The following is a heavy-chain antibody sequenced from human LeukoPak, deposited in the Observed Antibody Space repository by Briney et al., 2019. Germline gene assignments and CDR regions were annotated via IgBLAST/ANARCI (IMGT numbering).Heavy chain of an antibody. J-gene: IGHJ4*02. CDR1: GGSINTYY. V-gene: IGHV4-59*08. Sequence: SETLSLTCTVSGGSINTYYWSWIRQPPGKGLEWIGYIYYSGSTYYNPSLKSRVTISVDTSKNQFSLKLSSVTAADTAVYYCASSGNYDSSGYYYKVGYFDYWGQGTLVTVSS. D-gene: IGHD3-22*01. CDR2: IYYSGST. CDR3: ASSGNYDSSGYYYKVGYFDY.